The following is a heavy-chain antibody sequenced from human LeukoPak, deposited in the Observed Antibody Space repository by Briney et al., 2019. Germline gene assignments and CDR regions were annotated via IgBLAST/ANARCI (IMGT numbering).Heavy chain of an antibody. D-gene: IGHD6-19*01. J-gene: IGHJ5*02. CDR3: ARDPALGCTSGWYNWFDP. CDR1: GYTFTSYG. V-gene: IGHV1-18*01. CDR2: ISAYNGNT. Sequence: GASVKVSCKASGYTFTSYGISWVRQAPGQGLEWMGWISAYNGNTNYAQKLQGRVTMTTDTSTSTAYMELRSLRSDDTAVYYCARDPALGCTSGWYNWFDPWGQGTLVTVSS.